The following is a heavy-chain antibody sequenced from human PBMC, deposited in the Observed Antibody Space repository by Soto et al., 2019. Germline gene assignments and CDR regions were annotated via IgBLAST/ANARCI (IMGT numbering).Heavy chain of an antibody. J-gene: IGHJ4*02. CDR2: MNPNTGNI. V-gene: IGHV1-8*01. D-gene: IGHD1-26*01. CDR1: GYTFTSSD. Sequence: QVQLVQSGAEVKKSGASVKVSCKASGYTFTSSDINWVRQATGQGLEWMGWMNPNTGNIGYTQRFQGRVSMTRRISITTAYMELSGLKSDDTAVYYCARGRIVGAAFDYWGQGTLVTVSS. CDR3: ARGRIVGAAFDY.